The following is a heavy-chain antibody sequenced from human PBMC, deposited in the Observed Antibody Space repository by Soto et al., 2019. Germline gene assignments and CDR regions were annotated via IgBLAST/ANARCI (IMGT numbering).Heavy chain of an antibody. CDR1: GFIFENFG. D-gene: IGHD1-26*01. J-gene: IGHJ5*02. CDR3: AKNQGVELVPLATVDWFDP. CDR2: ISGSGFKK. Sequence: GGSLRLSCAASGFIFENFGMSWARQAPGKGLEWISSISGSGFKKYYADSVKGRFTISRDNSKSTVYLELNNLSAEDTAVYHCAKNQGVELVPLATVDWFDPWGQGSVVTVSS. V-gene: IGHV3-23*01.